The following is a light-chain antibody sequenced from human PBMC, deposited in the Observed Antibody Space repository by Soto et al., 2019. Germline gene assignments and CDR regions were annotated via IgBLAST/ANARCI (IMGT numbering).Light chain of an antibody. Sequence: QSVLTQPASVSGSPGQSITISCTGTSSDVGGYNYVSWYQQHPGKAPILMIYDVSNRPSGVSNRLSGSKSGNTASLTISGLQAEDEADYYCSSYTSRSTLYVFGTGTKLTVL. CDR1: SSDVGGYNY. CDR2: DVS. CDR3: SSYTSRSTLYV. V-gene: IGLV2-14*01. J-gene: IGLJ1*01.